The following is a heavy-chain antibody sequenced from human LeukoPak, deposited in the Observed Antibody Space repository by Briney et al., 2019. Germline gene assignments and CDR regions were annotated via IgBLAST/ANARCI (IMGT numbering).Heavy chain of an antibody. V-gene: IGHV4-59*01. Sequence: SETLSLTCTVSGGSISSYYWSWIRQPPGKGPEWIGYIYYSGSTNYNPSLKSRVTISVDTSKNQFSLKLSSVTAADTAVYYCARGLAAAGTLDPWGQGTLVTVSS. CDR1: GGSISSYY. CDR3: ARGLAAAGTLDP. D-gene: IGHD6-13*01. J-gene: IGHJ5*02. CDR2: IYYSGST.